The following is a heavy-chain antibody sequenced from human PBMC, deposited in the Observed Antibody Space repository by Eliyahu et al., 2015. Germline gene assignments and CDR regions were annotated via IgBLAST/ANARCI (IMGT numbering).Heavy chain of an antibody. CDR1: LXLQNLA. J-gene: IGHJ4*02. Sequence: QVQLVESGGGVVQPGRSLRXLLCXXWLXLQNLAXHRXRQPPGKGREWVAIILHDGSSKYHTDSVKGRFTISRDLSKNTLYLQMNSLRGEDTAVYYCARDVRLAGQVFFDYWGQGTLVTVSS. CDR2: ILHDGSSK. V-gene: IGHV3-30-3*01. D-gene: IGHD6-19*01. CDR3: ARDVRLAGQVFFDY.